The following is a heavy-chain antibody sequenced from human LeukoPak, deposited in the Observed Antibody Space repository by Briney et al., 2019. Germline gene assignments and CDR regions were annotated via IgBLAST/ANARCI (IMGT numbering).Heavy chain of an antibody. Sequence: PGGSLRLSCAASGFTFSSYWMSWVHQVPGKGLEWVANIKQDGSEKYYVDSVKGRFTISRDNAKNSLYLQMNSLRAEDTAVYYCARDFDTMVRGVPLDYWGQGTLVTVSS. CDR3: ARDFDTMVRGVPLDY. CDR2: IKQDGSEK. CDR1: GFTFSSYW. J-gene: IGHJ4*02. V-gene: IGHV3-7*01. D-gene: IGHD3-10*01.